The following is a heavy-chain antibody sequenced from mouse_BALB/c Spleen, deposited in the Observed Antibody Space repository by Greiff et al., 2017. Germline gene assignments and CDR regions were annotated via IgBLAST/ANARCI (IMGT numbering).Heavy chain of an antibody. Sequence: VKLLESGAELARPGASVKLSCKASGYTFTSYWMQWVKQRPGQGLEWIGAIYPGDGDTRYTQKFKGKATLTADKSSSTAYMQLSSLASEDSAVYYCARERQGGYYAMDYWGQGTSVTVSS. D-gene: IGHD2-12*01. CDR2: IYPGDGDT. J-gene: IGHJ4*01. CDR1: GYTFTSYW. CDR3: ARERQGGYYAMDY. V-gene: IGHV1-87*01.